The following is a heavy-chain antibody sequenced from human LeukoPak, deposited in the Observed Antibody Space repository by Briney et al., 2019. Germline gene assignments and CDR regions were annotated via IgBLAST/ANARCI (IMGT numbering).Heavy chain of an antibody. CDR1: GYTFTSYY. D-gene: IGHD3-22*01. CDR3: ARDLYYDSSAYYYWFDP. Sequence: ASVKVSCKASGYTFTSYYIHWVRQAPGQGLEWMGIINPSGAGTSYAQRFQGRVTMTRDTSTSTVYMQLSSLRSEDTAVYYCARDLYYDSSAYYYWFDPWGQGTLVTVSS. V-gene: IGHV1-46*01. J-gene: IGHJ5*02. CDR2: INPSGAGT.